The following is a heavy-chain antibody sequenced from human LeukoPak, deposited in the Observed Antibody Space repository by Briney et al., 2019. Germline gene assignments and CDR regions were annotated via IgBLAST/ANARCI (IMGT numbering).Heavy chain of an antibody. CDR1: GYTFTSYG. V-gene: IGHV1-18*01. CDR2: ISAYNGNT. D-gene: IGHD2-21*01. J-gene: IGHJ3*02. CDR3: ARVVMRDAFDI. Sequence: GASVKVSCKASGYTFTSYGISWVRQAPGQGLEWMGWISAYNGNTNYAQKFQGRVTMTRDMSTSTVYMELSSLRSEDTAVYYCARVVMRDAFDIWGQGTMVTVSS.